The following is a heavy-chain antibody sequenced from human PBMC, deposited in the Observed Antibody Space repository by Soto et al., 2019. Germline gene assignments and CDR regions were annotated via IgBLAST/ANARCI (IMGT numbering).Heavy chain of an antibody. V-gene: IGHV1-2*02. CDR3: ARNGMITFGGVIVH. J-gene: IGHJ4*02. D-gene: IGHD3-16*02. CDR1: GYTFTDYY. CDR2: LNPSGGVT. Sequence: ASVKVSCKTSGYTFTDYYIHWVRQAPGQGLEWMGWLNPSGGVTNYAQKFQGRVTMTRDTSIGTAYMELSRLNSDDTAVYYCARNGMITFGGVIVHWGQGTLVTVSS.